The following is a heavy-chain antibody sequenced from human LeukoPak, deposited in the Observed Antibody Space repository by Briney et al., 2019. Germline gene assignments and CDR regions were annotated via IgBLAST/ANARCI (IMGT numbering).Heavy chain of an antibody. CDR3: ARRICSGGSCYRFDI. J-gene: IGHJ4*02. Sequence: GESLKISCKASGYSFTSYWIGWVRQVSGKGLEWMGIIYPGDSDHSDIRYSPSFQGQVTISADKSITTAYLQWSSLKASDTAMYYCARRICSGGSCYRFDIWGQGTLVTVSS. V-gene: IGHV5-51*01. CDR1: GYSFTSYW. D-gene: IGHD2-15*01. CDR2: IYPGDSDHSDI.